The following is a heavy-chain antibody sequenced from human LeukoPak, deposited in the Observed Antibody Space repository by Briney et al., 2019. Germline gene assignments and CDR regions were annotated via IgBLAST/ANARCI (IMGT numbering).Heavy chain of an antibody. CDR2: MNHNSGNT. Sequence: ASVKVSCKAPGYTFTSYDINWVRQATGQGLEWMGWMNHNSGNTGYAQKFQGRVTMTRNTSISTAYMELSSLRSEDTAVYYCAKRIDFWSGYCFDYWGQGTLVTVSS. CDR1: GYTFTSYD. V-gene: IGHV1-8*01. D-gene: IGHD3-3*01. CDR3: AKRIDFWSGYCFDY. J-gene: IGHJ4*02.